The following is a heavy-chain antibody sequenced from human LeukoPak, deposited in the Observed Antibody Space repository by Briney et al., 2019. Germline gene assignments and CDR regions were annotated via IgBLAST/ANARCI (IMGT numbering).Heavy chain of an antibody. Sequence: GGSLRLSCAASGFTFSSCAMSWVRQAPGKGLEWVSAISGGGGRTYYADSVKGRFTISRDNSKNTLYLQMNSLRAEDTAVYYCAKTDSSDYSYYFDYWGQGTLVTVSS. CDR2: ISGGGGRT. V-gene: IGHV3-23*01. CDR3: AKTDSSDYSYYFDY. CDR1: GFTFSSCA. J-gene: IGHJ4*02. D-gene: IGHD3-22*01.